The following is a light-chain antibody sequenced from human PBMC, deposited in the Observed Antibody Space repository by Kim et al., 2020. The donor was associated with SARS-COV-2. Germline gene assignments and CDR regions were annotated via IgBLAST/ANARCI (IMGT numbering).Light chain of an antibody. CDR1: HSVSSSY. CDR2: GAS. V-gene: IGKV3-20*01. Sequence: LSLSPGERATLSCRASHSVSSSYVARYQQKPGQAPRLRIYGASSRATGIPDRFSGSGSGTDFTLTISRLEPEDFAVYYCQQYGRTFGQGTKVDIK. CDR3: QQYGRT. J-gene: IGKJ1*01.